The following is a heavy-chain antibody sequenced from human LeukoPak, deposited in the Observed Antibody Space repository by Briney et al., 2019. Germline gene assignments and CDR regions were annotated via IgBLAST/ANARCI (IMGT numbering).Heavy chain of an antibody. D-gene: IGHD3-22*01. J-gene: IGHJ6*02. CDR1: GGTFISYA. CDR3: ARSAYYYDSSGYRGGHYYYYYGMDV. CDR2: IIPIFGTA. Sequence: SVKVSCKASGGTFISYAISWVRQAPGQGLEWMGGIIPIFGTANYAQKFQGRVTITADESTSTAYMELSSLRSEDTAVYYCARSAYYYDSSGYRGGHYYYYYGMDVWGQGTTVTVSS. V-gene: IGHV1-69*13.